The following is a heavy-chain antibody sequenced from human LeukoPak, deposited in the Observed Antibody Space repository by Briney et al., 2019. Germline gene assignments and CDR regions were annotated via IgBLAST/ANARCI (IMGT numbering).Heavy chain of an antibody. CDR1: GFTFSACT. V-gene: IGHV3-30*04. D-gene: IGHD5-18*01. Sequence: GGSLRLSCAASGFTFSACTMHWVRQAPGKGLEGVAVISDDGNNKYYADSVKGRFTISRGNSKNTLYLQMNSLRAEDTAVYYCAKGIQLWSNFDYWGQGTLVTVSS. CDR3: AKGIQLWSNFDY. CDR2: ISDDGNNK. J-gene: IGHJ4*02.